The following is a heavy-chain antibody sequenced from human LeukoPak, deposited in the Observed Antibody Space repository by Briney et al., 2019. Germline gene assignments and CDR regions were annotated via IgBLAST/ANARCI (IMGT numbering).Heavy chain of an antibody. Sequence: GGSLRLSCAASGFTFSSYEMNWVRQAPGKGLEWVSYISSSGNTIYYADSVKGRFTISRDNAKNSLYLQMNSLRAEDTAVYYCARDGTRWLERPDAFDIWGQGTMVTVSS. CDR1: GFTFSSYE. V-gene: IGHV3-48*03. D-gene: IGHD1-1*01. J-gene: IGHJ3*02. CDR2: ISSSGNTI. CDR3: ARDGTRWLERPDAFDI.